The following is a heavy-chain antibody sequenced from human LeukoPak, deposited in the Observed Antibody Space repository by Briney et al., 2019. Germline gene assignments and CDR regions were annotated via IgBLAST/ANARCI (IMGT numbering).Heavy chain of an antibody. CDR1: GFTSSSYE. D-gene: IGHD6-13*01. CDR3: ARDTSSSWYRVVEY. J-gene: IGHJ4*02. Sequence: GGSLRLSCAASGFTSSSYEMNWVRQAPGKGLEWVSYISSSGSTIYYADSVKGRFTISRDNAKNSLYLQMNSLRAEDTAVYYCARDTSSSWYRVVEYWGQGTLVTVSS. V-gene: IGHV3-48*03. CDR2: ISSSGSTI.